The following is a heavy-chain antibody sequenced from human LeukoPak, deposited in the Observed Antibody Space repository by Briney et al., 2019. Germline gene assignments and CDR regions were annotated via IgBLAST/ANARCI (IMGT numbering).Heavy chain of an antibody. Sequence: ASVKVSCKASGYTFTAYYIHWVRQAPGQGLEWMGRINADSGDTNYAQKFQGRVTMTRDTSISTAYMELSSLRFDDTAVYYCARGWNSSPRDFWGQGTLVTVSS. CDR3: ARGWNSSPRDF. D-gene: IGHD1/OR15-1a*01. J-gene: IGHJ4*02. V-gene: IGHV1-2*02. CDR2: INADSGDT. CDR1: GYTFTAYY.